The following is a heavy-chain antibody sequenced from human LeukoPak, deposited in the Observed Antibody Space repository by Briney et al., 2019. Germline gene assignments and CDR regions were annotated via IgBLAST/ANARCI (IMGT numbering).Heavy chain of an antibody. Sequence: GGSLRLSCAASGFTFSSYWMSWVRQAPVKGLEWVSNIKQDGSEKYYVDSVKGRFTISRDNAKNSLYLQMNSLRAEDTAVYYCARGRRIIMIVVVNWGQGTLVTVSS. CDR1: GFTFSSYW. J-gene: IGHJ4*02. CDR3: ARGRRIIMIVVVN. V-gene: IGHV3-7*01. D-gene: IGHD3-22*01. CDR2: IKQDGSEK.